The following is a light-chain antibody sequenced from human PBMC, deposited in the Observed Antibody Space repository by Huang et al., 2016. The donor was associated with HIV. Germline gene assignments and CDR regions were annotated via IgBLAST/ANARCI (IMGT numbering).Light chain of an antibody. CDR2: WAS. V-gene: IGKV4-1*01. J-gene: IGKJ1*01. CDR1: QSVFSTSTNKDH. CDR3: QQYYASPQT. Sequence: DIVMAQSPVSLAVSLGERATLTCRSSQSVFSTSTNKDHLAWFQQKPGQPPKLLLFWASTREVGVPDRFSGSGSGTHFTLTIANLEADDAAIYYCQQYYASPQTFGQGTRV.